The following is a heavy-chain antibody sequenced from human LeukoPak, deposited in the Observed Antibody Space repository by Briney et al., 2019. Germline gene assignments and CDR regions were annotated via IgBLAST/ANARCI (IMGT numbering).Heavy chain of an antibody. CDR1: GFTFSSYG. Sequence: PGGSLRLSRAASGFTFSSYGMHWVRQAPGKGLEWVAVISYDGSNKYYADSVKGRFTISRDNSKNTLYLQMNSLRAEDTAVYYCAKGPMAAAALFYYWGQGTLVTVSS. CDR2: ISYDGSNK. J-gene: IGHJ4*02. D-gene: IGHD6-13*01. V-gene: IGHV3-30*18. CDR3: AKGPMAAAALFYY.